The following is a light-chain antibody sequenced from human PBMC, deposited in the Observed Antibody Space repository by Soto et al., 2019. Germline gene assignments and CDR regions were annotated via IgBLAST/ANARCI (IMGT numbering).Light chain of an antibody. J-gene: IGKJ5*01. CDR3: QQYNNWPFS. CDR1: QGVTTN. V-gene: IGKV3-15*01. CDR2: DVS. Sequence: EIVMTQSPDTLSVSPGERATLTCRAGQGVTTNFAWYQQKSGQSPRLLIYDVSIRVTGVPARFSATGSETDFTLTISGLQSGDSAVYFCQQYNNWPFSFGQGTRLEIK.